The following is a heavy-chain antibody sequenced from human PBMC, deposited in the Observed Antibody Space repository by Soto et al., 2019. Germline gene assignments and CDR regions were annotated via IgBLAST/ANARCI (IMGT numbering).Heavy chain of an antibody. Sequence: PGESLKTPCKGPGYSFAGYWITWVRQMPGKGLGWMGRIDPSDSQTYYSPSFRGHVTISAAKSITTVFLQWSSLRASDTAMYYCARQIYDSDSGPNFQYYFDSWGQGTLVTVSS. J-gene: IGHJ4*02. CDR2: IDPSDSQT. D-gene: IGHD3-22*01. CDR1: GYSFAGYW. CDR3: ARQIYDSDSGPNFQYYFDS. V-gene: IGHV5-10-1*01.